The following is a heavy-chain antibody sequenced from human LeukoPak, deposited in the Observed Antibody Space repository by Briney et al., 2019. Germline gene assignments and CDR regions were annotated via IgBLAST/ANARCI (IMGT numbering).Heavy chain of an antibody. CDR3: ARAPSVGATSYFDY. CDR1: GGSISSYY. V-gene: IGHV4-59*01. D-gene: IGHD1-26*01. Sequence: PSETLSLTCTVSGGSISSYYWSWIRQPPGKGLEWIGYIYYSGSTNYNPSLKSRVTISVDTSKNQFSLKLSSVTAADTAVYYCARAPSVGATSYFDYWGQGTLVTVPS. J-gene: IGHJ4*02. CDR2: IYYSGST.